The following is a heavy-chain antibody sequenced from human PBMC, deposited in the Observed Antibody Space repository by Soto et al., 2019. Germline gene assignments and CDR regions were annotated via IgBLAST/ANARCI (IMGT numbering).Heavy chain of an antibody. Sequence: QVQLVQSGAEVKKPGSSVKVSCKASGGTFSSYAISWVRQAPGQGLEWMGGIIPIFGTANYAQKFQGRVTITADESTSTAYMDLSSLRSEDTAVYYCARVLRYFDWSAGYYFDYWGQGPLVTVSS. CDR2: IIPIFGTA. CDR3: ARVLRYFDWSAGYYFDY. D-gene: IGHD3-9*01. V-gene: IGHV1-69*01. J-gene: IGHJ4*02. CDR1: GGTFSSYA.